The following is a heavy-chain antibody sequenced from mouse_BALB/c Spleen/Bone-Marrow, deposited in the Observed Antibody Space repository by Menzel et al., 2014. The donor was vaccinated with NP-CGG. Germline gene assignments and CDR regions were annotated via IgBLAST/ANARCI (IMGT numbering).Heavy chain of an antibody. V-gene: IGHV1-87*01. CDR3: ARSGNYWYFDV. CDR1: GYTFTSYW. Sequence: VHLVESGAELARPGASVKLSCKASGYTFTSYWMQWVKQRPGQGPEWIGAIYPGDGDTRYTQKFKGKATLTADKSSSTAYMQLSSLASEDSAVYYCARSGNYWYFDVWGAGTTVTVSS. J-gene: IGHJ1*01. CDR2: IYPGDGDT. D-gene: IGHD2-1*01.